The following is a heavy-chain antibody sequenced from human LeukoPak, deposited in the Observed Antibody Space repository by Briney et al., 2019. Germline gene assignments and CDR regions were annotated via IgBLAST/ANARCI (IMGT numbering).Heavy chain of an antibody. J-gene: IGHJ6*03. CDR3: ARHARGSGSYSYYYYYMDV. CDR1: GYSFTSYW. V-gene: IGHV5-51*01. Sequence: PGESLKISCKGSGYSFTSYWIGWVRQMPGKGLEWMGIIYPGDSDTRYSPSFQGQVTTSADKSISTAYLQWSSLKASDTAMYYCARHARGSGSYSYYYYYMDVWGKGTTVTVSS. D-gene: IGHD3-10*01. CDR2: IYPGDSDT.